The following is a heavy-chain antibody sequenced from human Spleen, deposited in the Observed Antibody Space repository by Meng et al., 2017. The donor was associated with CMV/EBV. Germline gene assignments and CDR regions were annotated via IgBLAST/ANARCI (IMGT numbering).Heavy chain of an antibody. CDR1: GFTFGDYA. J-gene: IGHJ4*02. V-gene: IGHV3-49*04. CDR2: IRSKAYGGTT. CDR3: TSLGDY. Sequence: GESLKISCTASGFTFGDYAMSWVRQAPGKGLEWVGFIRSKAYGGTTEYAASVKGRFTISRADSKSIAYLQMNSLKTEDTAVYYCTSLGDYWGQGTLVTVSS. D-gene: IGHD7-27*01.